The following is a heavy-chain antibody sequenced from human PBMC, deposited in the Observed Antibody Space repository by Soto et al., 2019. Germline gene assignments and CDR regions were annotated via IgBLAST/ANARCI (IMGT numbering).Heavy chain of an antibody. Sequence: QVQLVESGGGLVKPGGSLRLSCAASGFTFSEYYMSWIRQAPEKGLEWVSYISSSSSYTNYADSVKGRFTISRDNAKNSLYLQMNSLRAEDTAVYYCASHDGEEAHPILGWGQGTLVTVSS. CDR3: ASHDGEEAHPILG. CDR2: ISSSSSYT. J-gene: IGHJ4*02. D-gene: IGHD3-10*01. CDR1: GFTFSEYY. V-gene: IGHV3-11*06.